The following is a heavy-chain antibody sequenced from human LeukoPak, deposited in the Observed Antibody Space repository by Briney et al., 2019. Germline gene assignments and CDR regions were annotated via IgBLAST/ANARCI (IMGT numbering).Heavy chain of an antibody. CDR3: ASVTNLCFRDSPIDASNV. J-gene: IGHJ3*01. D-gene: IGHD3-10*01. Sequence: ASVKVSCKASGYTFTGYYMHWVRQAPGEGLEWIGWINPNSGGTNYAQKFQGRVTMTRYTPISTAYMELSRLRSDTSAVYNCASVTNLCFRDSPIDASNVGGQQRMVTVSS. CDR2: INPNSGGT. CDR1: GYTFTGYY. V-gene: IGHV1-2*02.